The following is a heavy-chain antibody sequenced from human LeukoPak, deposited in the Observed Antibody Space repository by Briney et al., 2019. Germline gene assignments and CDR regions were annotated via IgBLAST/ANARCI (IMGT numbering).Heavy chain of an antibody. CDR1: GFTFSSSA. CDR2: ISGSGSNT. Sequence: GGSLRLSCAASGFTFSSSAMSWVRQAPGKGLEWVSAISGSGSNTFHADSVKGRFTISRDNSKNTLYLQMNSLRAEDTAVYYCASSLAYCGGDCHAAFDYWGQGTLVTVSS. V-gene: IGHV3-23*01. J-gene: IGHJ4*02. CDR3: ASSLAYCGGDCHAAFDY. D-gene: IGHD2-21*02.